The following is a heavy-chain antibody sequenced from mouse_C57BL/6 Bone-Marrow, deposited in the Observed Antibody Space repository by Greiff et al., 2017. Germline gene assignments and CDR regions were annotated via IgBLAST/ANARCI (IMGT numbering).Heavy chain of an antibody. V-gene: IGHV1-52*01. CDR3: ARKSHYFDY. Sequence: QVHVKQPGAELVRPGSSVKLSCKASGYTFTSYWMHWVKQRPIQGLEWIGNIDPSDSETHYNQKFKDKATLTVDKSSSTAYMQLSSLTSEDSAVYYCARKSHYFDYWGQGTTLTVSS. J-gene: IGHJ2*01. CDR1: GYTFTSYW. CDR2: IDPSDSET.